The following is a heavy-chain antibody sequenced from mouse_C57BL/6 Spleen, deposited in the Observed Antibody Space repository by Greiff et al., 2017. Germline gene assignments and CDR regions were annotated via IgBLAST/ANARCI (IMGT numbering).Heavy chain of an antibody. J-gene: IGHJ2*01. D-gene: IGHD2-4*01. CDR2: IDPEDGET. V-gene: IGHV14-2*01. CDR3: ASNYDYSFGYFDY. CDR1: GFNIKDYY. Sequence: VQLKESGAELVKPGASVKLSCTASGFNIKDYYMHWVKQRTEQGLEWIGRIDPEDGETKYAPKFQGKATITADTSSNTAYLQLSSLTSEDTAVYYCASNYDYSFGYFDYWGKGTTLPVSS.